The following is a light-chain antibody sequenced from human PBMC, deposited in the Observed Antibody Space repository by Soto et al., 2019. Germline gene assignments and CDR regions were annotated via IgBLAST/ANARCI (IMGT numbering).Light chain of an antibody. CDR3: LHTYSFPRT. V-gene: IGKV1-12*01. CDR1: QGICDR. J-gene: IGKJ1*01. CDR2: FAS. Sequence: DIQMAQSPSSVSASVGDRVTLTCRASQGICDRLAWYQQKPGKVPQLLIYFASTLGSGVPSRFSGSGSGTDLILTINTLQADDFATYYCLHTYSFPRTFGPGTKVDI.